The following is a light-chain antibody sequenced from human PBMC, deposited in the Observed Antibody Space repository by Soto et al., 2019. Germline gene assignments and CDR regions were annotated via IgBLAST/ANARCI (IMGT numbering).Light chain of an antibody. V-gene: IGKV1-5*01. CDR1: QSISSW. CDR2: DAS. J-gene: IGKJ1*01. CDR3: QQYNSYSPT. Sequence: DILMTQSPSTLSASVGDRVTITCRASQSISSWLAWYQQKPGKAPKLLIYDASSLESGVPSRFSGSGSGTEFTLTISSLQPDDFATYYCQQYNSYSPTFGQGTKV.